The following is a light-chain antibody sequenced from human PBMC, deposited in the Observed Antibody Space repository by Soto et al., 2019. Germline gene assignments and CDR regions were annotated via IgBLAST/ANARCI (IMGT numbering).Light chain of an antibody. J-gene: IGLJ3*02. CDR3: ATWDSNTRV. CDR2: LESSGSY. CDR1: SGHSSYI. V-gene: IGLV4-60*02. Sequence: QPVLTQSSSASASLGSSVKLTCTQSSGHSSYIIAWHQQQPGNAPRFLMKLESSGSYNKGSGVPDRFSGSSSGADRYLTISNLKFEDEAYYYCATWDSNTRVFGGGTKLTVL.